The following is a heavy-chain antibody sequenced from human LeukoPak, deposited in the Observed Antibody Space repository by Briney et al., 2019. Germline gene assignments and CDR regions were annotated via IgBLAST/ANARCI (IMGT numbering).Heavy chain of an antibody. Sequence: GGSLRLSCAASGFTFSSYWMSWVRQAPGKGLEWVANIKRDGSEKNYVDSVKGRFTISRDNAKSSLYLQMNSLRAEDTAVYYCVRDWSAGAWTDFDYWGQGTLVTVSS. J-gene: IGHJ4*02. D-gene: IGHD3/OR15-3a*01. CDR2: IKRDGSEK. CDR3: VRDWSAGAWTDFDY. CDR1: GFTFSSYW. V-gene: IGHV3-7*01.